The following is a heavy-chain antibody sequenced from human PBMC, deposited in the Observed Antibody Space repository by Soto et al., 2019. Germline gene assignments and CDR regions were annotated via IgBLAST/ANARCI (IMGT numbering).Heavy chain of an antibody. Sequence: SETLSLTCAVSGGSISSGGDSWSWIRQPPGKGLEWIGYIYHSGSTYYNPSLKSRVTISVDRSKNQFSLKLSSVTAADTAVYYCASSHAGAHITAAVHWGQGTLVTVSS. V-gene: IGHV4-30-2*01. CDR3: ASSHAGAHITAAVH. D-gene: IGHD6-13*01. J-gene: IGHJ4*02. CDR2: IYHSGST. CDR1: GGSISSGGDS.